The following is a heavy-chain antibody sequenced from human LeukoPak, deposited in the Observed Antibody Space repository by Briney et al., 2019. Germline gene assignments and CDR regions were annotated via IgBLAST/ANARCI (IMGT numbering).Heavy chain of an antibody. Sequence: SETLSLTCAVYGGSFSGYYWSWIRQPPGKGLEWIGSIHHSGSIYNNPSLKSRVTISVDTSKSQFSLKLSSVTAADTAVYYCARAFGVVIYFDYWGQGTLVTVSS. V-gene: IGHV4-34*01. D-gene: IGHD3-3*01. CDR1: GGSFSGYY. CDR2: IHHSGSI. J-gene: IGHJ4*02. CDR3: ARAFGVVIYFDY.